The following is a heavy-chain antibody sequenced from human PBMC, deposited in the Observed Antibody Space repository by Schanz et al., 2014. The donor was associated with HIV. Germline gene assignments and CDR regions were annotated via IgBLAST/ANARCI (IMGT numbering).Heavy chain of an antibody. CDR2: ISTSGYI. CDR3: ARRDTGTLYYYYHYGMDV. Sequence: EVQLVESGGALVQPGGSLRLSCAASGFTFSSYSMNWVRQAPGKGLEWVSSISTSGYIYYADSVKGRFSISRDSAKNALYLQMNSLRGDDTAVYYCARRDTGTLYYYYHYGMDVWGQGTTVTVSS. D-gene: IGHD1-1*01. J-gene: IGHJ6*02. V-gene: IGHV3-21*01. CDR1: GFTFSSYS.